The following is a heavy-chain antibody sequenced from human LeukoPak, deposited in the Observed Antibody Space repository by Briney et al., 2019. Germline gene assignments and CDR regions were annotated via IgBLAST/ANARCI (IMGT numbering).Heavy chain of an antibody. J-gene: IGHJ5*02. Sequence: AGGSLRLSCAASGFTYSSYSMNWVRQAPGKGLEWVSSISSSSSYIYYADSAKGRFTISRDNAKNSLYLQMNSLRAEDTAVYYCARDPYSNYDWFDPWGQGTLVTVSS. CDR2: ISSSSSYI. CDR1: GFTYSSYS. CDR3: ARDPYSNYDWFDP. D-gene: IGHD4-11*01. V-gene: IGHV3-21*01.